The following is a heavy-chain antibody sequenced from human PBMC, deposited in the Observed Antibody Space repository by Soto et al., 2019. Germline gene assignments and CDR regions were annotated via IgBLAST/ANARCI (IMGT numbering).Heavy chain of an antibody. D-gene: IGHD1-1*01. Sequence: EVQLVESGGRLVKPGGSLRLSCAASGFSFNDAWMTWVRQSPGAGLEWVGRIKSKTDGGTTDYAAPVRGRFAISRDASKTTVYLQMNRLKTEDTAVYYCTTDPHSTGTKYWGRGTLVTVSS. V-gene: IGHV3-15*01. CDR3: TTDPHSTGTKY. CDR2: IKSKTDGGTT. J-gene: IGHJ4*02. CDR1: GFSFNDAW.